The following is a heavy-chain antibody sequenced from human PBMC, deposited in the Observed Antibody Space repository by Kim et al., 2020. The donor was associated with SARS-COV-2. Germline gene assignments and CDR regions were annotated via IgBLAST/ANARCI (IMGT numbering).Heavy chain of an antibody. V-gene: IGHV1-58*01. CDR2: IVVGSGNT. Sequence: SVKVSCKASGFTFTSSAVQWVRQARGQRLEWIGWIVVGSGNTNYAQKFQERVTITRDMSTSTAYMELSSLRSEDTAVYYCAANDTVTSPFDYWGQGTLVTVSS. J-gene: IGHJ4*02. CDR1: GFTFTSSA. CDR3: AANDTVTSPFDY. D-gene: IGHD4-17*01.